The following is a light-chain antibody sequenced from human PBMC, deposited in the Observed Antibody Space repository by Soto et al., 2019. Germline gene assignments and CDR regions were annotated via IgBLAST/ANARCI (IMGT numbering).Light chain of an antibody. J-gene: IGLJ2*01. CDR3: NSYTTNNSWV. V-gene: IGLV2-14*03. CDR1: SSDVGYYNY. CDR2: DVS. Sequence: QSVLTQPASVSGSPGESITISCTGTSSDVGYYNYVSWYQHHPGKAPKLMISDVSNRPSGISNRFSGSKSGSTASLTISGLQAEDEAHYYCNSYTTNNSWVFGGGTKLTVL.